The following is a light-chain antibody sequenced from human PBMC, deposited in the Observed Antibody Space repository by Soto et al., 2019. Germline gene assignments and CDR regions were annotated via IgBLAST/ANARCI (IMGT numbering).Light chain of an antibody. Sequence: QSVLTQPPSVSGAPGQGVTISCTGSSSNIGAGYNVHWYQQLPGTAPKLLIYGNSNRPSGVPDRFSGSKSGTSASLAITGLQAEDEADYYCQSYDSGLSGGVFGTGTKLTVL. J-gene: IGLJ1*01. V-gene: IGLV1-40*01. CDR2: GNS. CDR3: QSYDSGLSGGV. CDR1: SSNIGAGYN.